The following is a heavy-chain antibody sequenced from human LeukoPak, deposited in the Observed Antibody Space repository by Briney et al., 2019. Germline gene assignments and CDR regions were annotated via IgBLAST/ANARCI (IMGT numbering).Heavy chain of an antibody. Sequence: PSETLSLTCTVSGGSISSHYRSWIRQPPGKRLEWIGYIFYSGSTNYNPSLKSRVTISVDTSKNQFSLKLSSVTAADTAVYYCARDGRTWVVWGKGTTVTVSS. CDR1: GGSISSHY. CDR2: IFYSGST. J-gene: IGHJ6*04. V-gene: IGHV4-59*11. D-gene: IGHD2-15*01. CDR3: ARDGRTWVV.